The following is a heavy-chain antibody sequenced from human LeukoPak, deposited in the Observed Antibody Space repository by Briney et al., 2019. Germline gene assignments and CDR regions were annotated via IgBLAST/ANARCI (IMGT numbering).Heavy chain of an antibody. Sequence: GASVKVSCKASGYTFTSYDINWVRQATGQGLEWMGWVNPNSGNTGYAQKFQGRVTMTRNTSISTAYMELSSLRSEDTAVYYCATMRYYYYDSSGTGGYWGQGTLVTVSS. J-gene: IGHJ4*02. V-gene: IGHV1-8*01. CDR3: ATMRYYYYDSSGTGGY. CDR2: VNPNSGNT. CDR1: GYTFTSYD. D-gene: IGHD3-22*01.